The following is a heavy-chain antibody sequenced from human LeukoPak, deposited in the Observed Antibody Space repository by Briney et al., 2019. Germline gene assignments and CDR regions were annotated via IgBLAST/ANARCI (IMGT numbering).Heavy chain of an antibody. CDR3: ARSRGAGYYNSPPYFDY. CDR2: IYYSGST. D-gene: IGHD3-9*01. J-gene: IGHJ4*02. V-gene: IGHV4-30-4*01. CDR1: GGSISSGDYY. Sequence: SQTLSLTCTVSGGSISSGDYYWSWIRQPPGKGLEWIGYIYYSGSTYYNPSLKSRVTMSVDTSKNQFSLKLSSVTAADTAVYYCARSRGAGYYNSPPYFDYWGQGTLVTVSS.